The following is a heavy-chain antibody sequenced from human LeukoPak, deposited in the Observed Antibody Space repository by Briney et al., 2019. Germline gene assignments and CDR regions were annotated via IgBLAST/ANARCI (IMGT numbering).Heavy chain of an antibody. D-gene: IGHD3-10*01. CDR3: ARTIKSYSISSFDY. J-gene: IGHJ4*02. Sequence: PGGSLRLSCAASGFTFSSYAMHWVRQAPGKGLEWVAVISYDGSNKYYADSVKGRFTISRDNAKNSLYLQMNSLRAEDTAVYYCARTIKSYSISSFDYWGQGTLVTVSS. V-gene: IGHV3-30*04. CDR2: ISYDGSNK. CDR1: GFTFSSYA.